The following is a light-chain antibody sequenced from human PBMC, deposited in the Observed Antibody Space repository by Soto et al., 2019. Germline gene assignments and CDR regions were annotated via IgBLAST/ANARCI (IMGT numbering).Light chain of an antibody. CDR1: LSVSRN. J-gene: IGKJ1*01. CDR3: QQYNNWPRT. CDR2: TAS. V-gene: IGKV3D-15*01. Sequence: EIVMTQSPATLSVSPGERAAVTCRASLSVSRNYLAWYQQKPGQAPRLLVYTASRRATGIPARFSGSGSWTEFTLTICSLQSEDFAVYYCQQYNNWPRTFGQGTKVEIK.